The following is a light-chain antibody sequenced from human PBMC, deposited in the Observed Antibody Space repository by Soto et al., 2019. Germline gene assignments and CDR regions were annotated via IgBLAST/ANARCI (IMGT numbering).Light chain of an antibody. CDR2: KAS. V-gene: IGKV1-5*03. Sequence: DIQLTQSPSTLSASVGDRVTITCRASQTITNLLAWFQQKPGKAPEILIYKASSLQSGVPSRFSGSGSGTEFTLTISSPQPDDSATYYCLQYYDYRTFGQGTKVEIK. CDR3: LQYYDYRT. J-gene: IGKJ1*01. CDR1: QTITNL.